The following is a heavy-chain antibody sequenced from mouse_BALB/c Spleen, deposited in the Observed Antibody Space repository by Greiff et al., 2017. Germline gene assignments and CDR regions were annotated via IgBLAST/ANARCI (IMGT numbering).Heavy chain of an antibody. CDR3: ARVDGYAWFAY. D-gene: IGHD2-2*01. CDR2: ISSGGST. V-gene: IGHV5-6-5*01. CDR1: GFTFSSYA. J-gene: IGHJ3*01. Sequence: DVQLVESGGGLVKPGGSLKLSCAASGFTFSSYAMSWVRQTPEKRLEWVASISSGGSTYYPDSVKGRFTISRDNARNILYLQMSSLRSEDTAMYYCARVDGYAWFAYWGQGTLVTVSA.